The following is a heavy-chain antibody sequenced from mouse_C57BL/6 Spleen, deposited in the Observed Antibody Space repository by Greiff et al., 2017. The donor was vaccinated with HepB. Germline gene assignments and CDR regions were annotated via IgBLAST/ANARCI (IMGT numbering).Heavy chain of an antibody. CDR1: GYTFTSYW. Sequence: QVHVKQPGAELVRPGSSVKLSCKASGYTFTSYWMDWVKQRPGQGLEWIGNIYPSDSETHYNQKFKDKATLTVDKSSSTAYMQLSSLTSEDSAVYYCARGLDDGYYGGFAYWGQGTLVTVSA. D-gene: IGHD2-3*01. CDR3: ARGLDDGYYGGFAY. V-gene: IGHV1-61*01. CDR2: IYPSDSET. J-gene: IGHJ3*01.